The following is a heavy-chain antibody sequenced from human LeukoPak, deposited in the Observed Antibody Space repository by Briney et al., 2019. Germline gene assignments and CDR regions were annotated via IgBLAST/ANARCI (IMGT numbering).Heavy chain of an antibody. CDR3: AKHQSQDITYAFPSDS. CDR2: ISYDGSKN. V-gene: IGHV3-30*18. CDR1: GVTLSICG. J-gene: IGHJ3*02. D-gene: IGHD3-10*01. Sequence: PGGSLRLSCTASGVTLSICGYHWVRQAPGKGLEWVAVISYDGSKNYFADSVKGRFTISRDDSKNTLYLLMNSLRAEDTAVYYCAKHQSQDITYAFPSDSWGQGAMVTVSS.